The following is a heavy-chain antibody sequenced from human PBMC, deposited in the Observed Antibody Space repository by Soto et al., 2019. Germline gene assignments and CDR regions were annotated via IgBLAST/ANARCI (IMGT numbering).Heavy chain of an antibody. CDR2: IYHTGTT. V-gene: IGHV4-4*02. Sequence: QLRESGPGLVKPSGTLSLTCFVSGASISSTYWWSWVRQTPGKRLEWIGQIYHTGTTSYNPSLKNRVTISLDKSNNQFSLRLTSMTAADTAVYYCATLPPRIVVVMTDLPTWGQGTRVTVSS. J-gene: IGHJ5*02. CDR3: ATLPPRIVVVMTDLPT. CDR1: GASISSTYW. D-gene: IGHD2-15*01.